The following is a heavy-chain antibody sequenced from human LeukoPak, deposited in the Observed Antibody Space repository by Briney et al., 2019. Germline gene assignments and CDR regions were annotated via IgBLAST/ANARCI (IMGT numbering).Heavy chain of an antibody. D-gene: IGHD4-17*01. CDR3: ARHHRAVTYEKPYFDY. V-gene: IGHV4-59*08. CDR2: IYYSGST. CDR1: GGSISSYY. J-gene: IGHJ4*02. Sequence: PSETLSLTCTVSGGSISSYYWSWIRQPPGKGLEWIGYIYYSGSTNYNPSLKSRVTISVDTSKNQFSLKLSSVTAADTAVYYCARHHRAVTYEKPYFDYWGQGTLVTVSS.